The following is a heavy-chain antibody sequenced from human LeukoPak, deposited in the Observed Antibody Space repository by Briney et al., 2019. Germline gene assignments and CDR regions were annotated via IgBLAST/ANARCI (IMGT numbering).Heavy chain of an antibody. CDR1: GFTFSSYA. CDR2: ISYDGSNK. CDR3: ARGYSSGWYDAFDI. D-gene: IGHD6-19*01. V-gene: IGHV3-30-3*01. Sequence: GGSLRLSCAASGFTFSSYAMHWVRQVPGKGLEWVAVISYDGSNKYYADSVKGRFTISRDNSKNTLYLQMNSLRAEDTAVYYCARGYSSGWYDAFDIWGQGTMVTVSS. J-gene: IGHJ3*02.